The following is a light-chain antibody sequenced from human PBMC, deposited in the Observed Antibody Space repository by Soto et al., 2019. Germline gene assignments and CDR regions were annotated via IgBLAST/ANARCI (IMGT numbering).Light chain of an antibody. V-gene: IGKV3-15*01. CDR1: QSVATN. CDR2: GAS. CDR3: MQARQTPNT. J-gene: IGKJ5*01. Sequence: EAVLTQSQATLSVSPGERATLSCRASQSVATNLAWYQQRPGQAPRLLIYGASKRAIGLPARFSGSGSGTDFTLNISRVEAEDVGVYFCMQARQTPNTFGQGTRLEIK.